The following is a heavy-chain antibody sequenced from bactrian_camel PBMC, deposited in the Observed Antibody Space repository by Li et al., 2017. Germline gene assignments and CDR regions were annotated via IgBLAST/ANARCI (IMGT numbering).Heavy chain of an antibody. Sequence: QLVESGGGSVQAGGSLRLSCVVSEFSASSACMAWFRQAPGKQREGVALTYYGGGSARYADSVKDRFIISRGNDENTVHLQMNSLKPEDTAMYYCAAGGVAICSRGGLWVGTPQGQGTQVTVS. D-gene: IGHD5*01. J-gene: IGHJ4*01. V-gene: IGHV3S25*01. CDR1: EFSASSAC. CDR2: TYYGGGSA.